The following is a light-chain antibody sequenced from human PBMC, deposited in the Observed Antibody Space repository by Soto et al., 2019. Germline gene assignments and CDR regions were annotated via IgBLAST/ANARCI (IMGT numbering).Light chain of an antibody. CDR2: DSS. Sequence: VLTQSPAILSLSPGERATLFCRASQSVTNYLAWYQQRPGQAPRLLFYDSSSRATGIPARFSASGSGTDFTLTISSLEFEDFAVYYCQQRRVWPLTCGGGTKVEIK. V-gene: IGKV3-11*01. J-gene: IGKJ4*01. CDR3: QQRRVWPLT. CDR1: QSVTNY.